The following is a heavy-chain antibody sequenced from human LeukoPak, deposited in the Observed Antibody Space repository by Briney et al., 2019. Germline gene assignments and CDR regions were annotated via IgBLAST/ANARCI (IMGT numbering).Heavy chain of an antibody. CDR3: AKEGEKIWFRELYQFDY. CDR1: GFTFSSYA. V-gene: IGHV3-23*01. Sequence: GGSLRLSCAASGFTFSSYAMSWVRQAPGEGLEWVSAISGSGGSTYYADSAKGRFTISRDNSKNTLYLQMNSLRAEDTAVYYCAKEGEKIWFRELYQFDYWGQGTLVTVSS. J-gene: IGHJ4*02. CDR2: ISGSGGST. D-gene: IGHD3-10*01.